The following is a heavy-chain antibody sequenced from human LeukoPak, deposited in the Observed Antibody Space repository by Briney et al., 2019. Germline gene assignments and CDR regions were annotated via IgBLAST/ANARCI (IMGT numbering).Heavy chain of an antibody. CDR2: ISAYNGNT. V-gene: IGHV1-18*01. J-gene: IGHJ6*03. D-gene: IGHD5-18*01. Sequence: ASVKVSCKASGYTFTNYGISWVRQAPGQGLEWMGWISAYNGNTNYAQKLQGRVTMARDMSTSTVYMELSSLRSEDTAVYYCARAGQLWLLGYYYMDVWGKGTTVTVSS. CDR1: GYTFTNYG. CDR3: ARAGQLWLLGYYYMDV.